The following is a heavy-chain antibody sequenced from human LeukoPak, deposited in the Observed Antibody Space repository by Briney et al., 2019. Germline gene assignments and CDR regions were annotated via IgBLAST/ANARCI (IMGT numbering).Heavy chain of an antibody. CDR2: ISAYNGNA. D-gene: IGHD5-12*01. J-gene: IGHJ6*02. Sequence: ASVKVSCKASGYTFTSYGISWVRQAPGQGLEWMGWISAYNGNANYAQKLQGRVTMTTDTSTSTAYMDLRSLRSDDTAVYYCARVFPGYSGYGPYYYGMDVWGQGTTVTVSS. CDR1: GYTFTSYG. V-gene: IGHV1-18*01. CDR3: ARVFPGYSGYGPYYYGMDV.